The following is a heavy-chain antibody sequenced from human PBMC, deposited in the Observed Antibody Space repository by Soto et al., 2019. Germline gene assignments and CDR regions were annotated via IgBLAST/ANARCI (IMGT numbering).Heavy chain of an antibody. CDR2: INPNSGGT. Sequence: QVQLVQSGAEVKKPGASVKVSCKASGYTFTGYYMHWVRQAPGQGLEWMGWINPNSGGTNYAQKFQGWVTMTRNTSIITAYMELSRLRSDDTAVYYCARDGGRYCSSTSCYDSGWYFDYWGQGTLVTVSS. CDR3: ARDGGRYCSSTSCYDSGWYFDY. D-gene: IGHD2-2*01. J-gene: IGHJ4*02. CDR1: GYTFTGYY. V-gene: IGHV1-2*04.